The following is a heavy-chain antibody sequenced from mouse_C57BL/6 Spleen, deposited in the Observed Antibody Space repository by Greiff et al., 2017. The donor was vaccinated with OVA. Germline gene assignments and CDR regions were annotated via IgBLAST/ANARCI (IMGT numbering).Heavy chain of an antibody. CDR3: ARGAAQAPGY. CDR1: GYTFTSYW. J-gene: IGHJ2*01. CDR2: IDPSDSYT. V-gene: IGHV1-50*01. D-gene: IGHD3-2*02. Sequence: QVQLQQPGAELVKPGASVKLSCKASGYTFTSYWMQWVKQRPGQGLEWIGEIDPSDSYTNYNQKFKGKATLTVDTSSSTAYMQLSSLTAEDSAVYYWARGAAQAPGYWGQGTTLTVSS.